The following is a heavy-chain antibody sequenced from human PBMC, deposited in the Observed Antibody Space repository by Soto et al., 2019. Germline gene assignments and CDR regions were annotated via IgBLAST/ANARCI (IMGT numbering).Heavy chain of an antibody. CDR1: GYTFTRYH. D-gene: IGHD2-8*01. Sequence: GASVKVSCEASGYTFTRYHMHWVRQAPGQGLEWMGRINPGNGNTNYAQKFQGRVTITRDTSASTAYMELSSLRSEDTAVYYCARAAGVWGQGTLVTVSS. CDR2: INPGNGNT. J-gene: IGHJ4*02. CDR3: ARAAGV. V-gene: IGHV1-46*01.